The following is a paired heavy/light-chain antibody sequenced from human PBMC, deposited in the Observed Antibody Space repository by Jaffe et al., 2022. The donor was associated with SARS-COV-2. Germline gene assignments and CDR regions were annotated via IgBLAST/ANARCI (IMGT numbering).Heavy chain of an antibody. J-gene: IGHJ5*02. V-gene: IGHV2-5*02. Sequence: QITLKESGPTLVKPTQTLTLTCTFSGFSLRDNGVGVGWIRQPPGKALEWLALIYWDGDKRYSPSLKSRLSITKDTSKNQVVLTMTNMDPVDTATYYCAHSWAPNYYDTSGYYLRLGNFDPWGQGTLVTVSS. CDR2: IYWDGDK. CDR1: GFSLRDNGVG. D-gene: IGHD3-22*01. CDR3: AHSWAPNYYDTSGYYLRLGNFDP.
Light chain of an antibody. V-gene: IGLV2-11*01. J-gene: IGLJ3*02. CDR1: SSDVGGYNY. Sequence: QSALTQPRSVSGSPGQSVTISCTGTSSDVGGYNYVSWYQQHPGKAPKVMIYDVSKRPSGVPDRFSGSKSGNTASLTISGLHAEDEADYYCCSYAGSFIVMFGGGTKLTVL. CDR2: DVS. CDR3: CSYAGSFIVM.